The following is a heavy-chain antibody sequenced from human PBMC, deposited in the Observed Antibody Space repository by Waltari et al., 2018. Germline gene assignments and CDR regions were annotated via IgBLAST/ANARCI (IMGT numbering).Heavy chain of an antibody. CDR2: IRFDGGHK. CDR1: GVIFSRQD. CDR3: ATQASISSPSF. D-gene: IGHD3-16*02. J-gene: IGHJ4*02. Sequence: QVQLVESGGGVVLPGGALRLSCKASGVIFSRQDMNWVRQAPGMGLEWVSLIRFDGGHKFSADTVKGRFTVSRDNSRDTLYLHMESLRSGDTATYFCATQASISSPSFWGRGTLVTVSS. V-gene: IGHV3-30*02.